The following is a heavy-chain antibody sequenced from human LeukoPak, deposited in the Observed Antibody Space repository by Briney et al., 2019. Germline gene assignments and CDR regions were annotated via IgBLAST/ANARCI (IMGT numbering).Heavy chain of an antibody. CDR2: FNGGGDST. CDR3: ARYIYGWYFDY. V-gene: IGHV3-23*01. D-gene: IGHD5-18*01. J-gene: IGHJ4*02. Sequence: TGGSLRLSCAASGFTFTKYGMSWVRQAPGKGLEWVSDFNGGGDSTHYADSVKGRFTISRDTVKNTLYLQMNSLRVEDTAVYYCARYIYGWYFDYWGQGTLVTVSS. CDR1: GFTFTKYG.